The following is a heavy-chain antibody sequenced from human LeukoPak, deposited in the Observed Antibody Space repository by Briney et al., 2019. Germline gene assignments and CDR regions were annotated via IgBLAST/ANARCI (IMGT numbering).Heavy chain of an antibody. CDR3: ARGGHYYGSGSYSQYDWFDP. CDR1: GGSISSYY. Sequence: SETLSLTCTVSGGSISSYYWSWIRQPAGKGLEWIGRIYTSGSTNYNPSLKSRVTMSVDTSKNQFSPKLSSVTAADTAVYYCARGGHYYGSGSYSQYDWFDPWDQGTLVTVSS. D-gene: IGHD3-10*01. J-gene: IGHJ5*02. CDR2: IYTSGST. V-gene: IGHV4-4*07.